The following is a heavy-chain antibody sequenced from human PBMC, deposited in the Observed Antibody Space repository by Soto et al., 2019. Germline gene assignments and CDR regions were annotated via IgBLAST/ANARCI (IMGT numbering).Heavy chain of an antibody. CDR1: GFSLATSAVG. J-gene: IGHJ3*02. CDR3: AHCQHYDLFTIFRSTPFDI. D-gene: IGHD3-9*01. Sequence: SGPTLVNPTQTLTLTCTFSGFSLATSAVGVGWIRQPPGKALEWLALIYWNDDKRYSPSLKNRLTITKDTSKNQVVLTMTNVDPVDTATYYCAHCQHYDLFTIFRSTPFDIWGQGKMVTVSS. V-gene: IGHV2-5*01. CDR2: IYWNDDK.